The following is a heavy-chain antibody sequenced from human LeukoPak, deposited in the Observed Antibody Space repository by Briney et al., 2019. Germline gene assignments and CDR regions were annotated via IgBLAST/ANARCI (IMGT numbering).Heavy chain of an antibody. D-gene: IGHD2-8*01. V-gene: IGHV4-59*01. CDR1: GGSISSYY. J-gene: IGHJ4*02. CDR2: IYYSGST. Sequence: SETLSLTCTVSGGSISSYYWSWIRQPPGKGLEWIGYIYYSGSTNYNPSLKSRVTISVDTSKNQFSLKLGSVTAADTAVYYCARGTSLGYWGQGTLVTVSS. CDR3: ARGTSLGY.